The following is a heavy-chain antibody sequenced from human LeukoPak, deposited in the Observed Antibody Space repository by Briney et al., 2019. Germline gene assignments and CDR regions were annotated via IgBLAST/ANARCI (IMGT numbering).Heavy chain of an antibody. CDR1: GFTFSAYW. D-gene: IGHD6-13*01. CDR2: ISYDGGNK. V-gene: IGHV3-30*18. CDR3: AKGGHTSSWYTDY. Sequence: GGSLRLSCAASGFTFSAYWMHWVRQAPGKGLEWVAVISYDGGNKYYAGSVRGRFTISRDNSKNTVFLQMNSLNAEDTAVYYCAKGGHTSSWYTDYWGQGTLVTVSS. J-gene: IGHJ4*02.